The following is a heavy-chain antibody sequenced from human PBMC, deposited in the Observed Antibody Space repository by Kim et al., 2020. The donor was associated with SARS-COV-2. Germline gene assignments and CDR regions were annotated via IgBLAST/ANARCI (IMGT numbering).Heavy chain of an antibody. J-gene: IGHJ2*01. V-gene: IGHV4-59*08. Sequence: NYNPSLKSRVTIPVDTSKNKFSLKLSSVTAADTAVYYCARHPGVAWYFDLWGRGTLVTVSS. CDR3: ARHPGVAWYFDL.